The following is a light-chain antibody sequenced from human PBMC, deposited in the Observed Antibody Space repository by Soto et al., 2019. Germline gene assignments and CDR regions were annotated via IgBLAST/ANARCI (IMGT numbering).Light chain of an antibody. V-gene: IGKV3-15*01. J-gene: IGKJ1*01. CDR3: QQYDKWPRT. CDR1: QSVSTN. Sequence: VMTQSPATLSVSPGERAALSCRASQSVSTNLAWYQQKPGQPPRLLIYFASTRATAVPARFTAGGSGTEFTLTISSLQSDDLAVYYWQQYDKWPRTFGQGTNVEIK. CDR2: FAS.